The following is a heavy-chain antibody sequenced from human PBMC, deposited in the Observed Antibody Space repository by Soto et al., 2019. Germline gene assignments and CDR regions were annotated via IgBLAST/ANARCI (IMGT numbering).Heavy chain of an antibody. D-gene: IGHD3-16*01. V-gene: IGHV3-48*02. CDR3: ARDYAPMPPFYSYGMDV. CDR2: ISSSSSTI. Sequence: GGSLRLSCAASGFTFSSYSMNLVRQAPGKGLECVSYISSSSSTIYYADSVKGRFTISRDNAKNSLYLQMNSLRDEDTAVYYCARDYAPMPPFYSYGMDVWGQGTTVTVSS. J-gene: IGHJ6*02. CDR1: GFTFSSYS.